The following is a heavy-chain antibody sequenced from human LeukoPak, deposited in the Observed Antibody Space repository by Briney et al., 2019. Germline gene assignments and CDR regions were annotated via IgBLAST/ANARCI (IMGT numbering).Heavy chain of an antibody. CDR2: IGPTGSDR. J-gene: IGHJ4*02. D-gene: IGHD1-14*01. Sequence: GGSLRLSCTASGLTFSTSGFNWVRQAPGKGLEWVASIGPTGSDRYHADSIKGRFTISRDNANNFLYLQMNSLRAEDKAVYYCATETNGRHHYYWGQGTPLNGSP. CDR1: GLTFSTSG. V-gene: IGHV3-21*06. CDR3: ATETNGRHHYY.